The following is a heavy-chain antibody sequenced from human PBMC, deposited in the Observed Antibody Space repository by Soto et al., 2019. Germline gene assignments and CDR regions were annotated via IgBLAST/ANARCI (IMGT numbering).Heavy chain of an antibody. D-gene: IGHD3-22*01. CDR3: ARAEKNHYDGGGYPLDF. CDR1: GVSVGIGMDG. J-gene: IGHJ4*02. Sequence: RSESMALARTVSGVSVGIGMDGGSWIRQRGGKAPEWIGYIHNSCITNYYPSLNTRLSLSVDTSNNHFSLKLSAVTAADTALYFCARAEKNHYDGGGYPLDFWGQGTLVTVSS. CDR2: IHNSCIT. V-gene: IGHV4-61*03.